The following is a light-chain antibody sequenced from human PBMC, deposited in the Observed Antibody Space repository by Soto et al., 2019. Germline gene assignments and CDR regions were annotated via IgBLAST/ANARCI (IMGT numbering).Light chain of an antibody. J-gene: IGKJ2*01. CDR1: QTINNN. V-gene: IGKV3-15*01. CDR2: GAS. CDR3: QQRGNWPLYT. Sequence: VMTQAPATLSVSPGERATLSCRASQTINNNVAWYQLKDGQVPRLVIYGASTRATDIPARFSGSGSGTEFTLTISSLQSEDFAVYYCQQRGNWPLYTFGQGTKVEMK.